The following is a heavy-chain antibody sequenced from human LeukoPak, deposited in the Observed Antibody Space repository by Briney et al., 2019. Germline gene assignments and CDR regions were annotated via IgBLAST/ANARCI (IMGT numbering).Heavy chain of an antibody. CDR2: ISAYNGNT. D-gene: IGHD6-19*01. J-gene: IGHJ4*02. CDR3: AGIAVVGTSYFDY. CDR1: GYTFTSFG. V-gene: IGHV1-18*01. Sequence: ASVKVSCKASGYTFTSFGISWVRQAPGQGLEWMGWISAYNGNTNSAQKLQGRVTMTTDTSTSTAYMELRSLRPDDTAVYYCAGIAVVGTSYFDYWGQGTLVTMSS.